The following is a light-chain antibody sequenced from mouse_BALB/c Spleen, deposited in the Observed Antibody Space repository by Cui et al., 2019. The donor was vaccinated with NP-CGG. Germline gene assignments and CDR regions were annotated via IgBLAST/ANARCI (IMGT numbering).Light chain of an antibody. CDR2: GTN. V-gene: IGLV1*01. Sequence: QAVVTQESALTTSPGETVTLTCRSSTGAVTTSTYANWVQEKPDHLFTGLMGGTNNRAPGVPARFSGSLIGDKAALTIPGAQTEDEAIYFCALWYSNHWVFGGGTKLTVL. CDR1: TGAVTTSTY. CDR3: ALWYSNHWV. J-gene: IGLJ1*01.